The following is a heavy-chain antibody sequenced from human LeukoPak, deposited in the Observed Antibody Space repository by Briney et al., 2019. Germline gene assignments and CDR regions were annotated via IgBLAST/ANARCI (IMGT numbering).Heavy chain of an antibody. Sequence: GGSLSLSCAASGFTFDNYRMSWVRQAPGKGLEWVSTVNADGGNTCYADSVKGRFTISRDNSKSTLILQMNSLRVEDTALYYCTKRVKYGGTWDHFADWGQGTLVTVSS. CDR2: VNADGGNT. CDR1: GFTFDNYR. D-gene: IGHD1-26*01. V-gene: IGHV3-23*01. J-gene: IGHJ4*02. CDR3: TKRVKYGGTWDHFAD.